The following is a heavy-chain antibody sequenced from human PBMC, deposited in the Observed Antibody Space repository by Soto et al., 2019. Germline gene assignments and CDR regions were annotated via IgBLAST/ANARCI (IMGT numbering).Heavy chain of an antibody. D-gene: IGHD4-17*01. V-gene: IGHV5-10-1*01. CDR3: ARHAYYGDYVDY. Sequence: PGESLKISCKASGYSFTRKWISWVRQMPGKGPEWMGRIDPTDSYTNYSPSFQGHVTISVDTSKNQFSLKLSSVTAADTAVYYCARHAYYGDYVDYWGQGTLVTV. J-gene: IGHJ4*02. CDR2: IDPTDSYT. CDR1: GYSFTRKW.